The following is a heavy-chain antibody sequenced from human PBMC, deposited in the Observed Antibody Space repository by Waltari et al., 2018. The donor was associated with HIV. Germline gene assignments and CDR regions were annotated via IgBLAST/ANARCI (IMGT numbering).Heavy chain of an antibody. J-gene: IGHJ4*02. D-gene: IGHD2-15*01. Sequence: QVQLQQWGAGLLKPSETLSLTCAVYGGSFSGYYWSWIRQPPGKGLEWIGEINHSGSTNYNPSLKSRVTISVDTSKNQFSLKLSSVTAADTAVYYCARGEVVVVAAPEDYFDYWGQGTLVTVSS. CDR3: ARGEVVVVAAPEDYFDY. CDR1: GGSFSGYY. V-gene: IGHV4-34*01. CDR2: INHSGST.